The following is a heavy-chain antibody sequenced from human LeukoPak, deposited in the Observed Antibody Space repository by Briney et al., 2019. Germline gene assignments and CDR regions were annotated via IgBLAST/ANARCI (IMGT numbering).Heavy chain of an antibody. CDR3: SRRITGVLAPFDY. Sequence: PSETLSLTCAVSSGSISSDIWWSWVRQPPGKGLEWTGEIYHSGTTTYNPSLTSRLSISVDKSKIQFSLQLTSVTAADTAVYYCSRRITGVLAPFDYWAQGTLVTVSS. V-gene: IGHV4-4*02. D-gene: IGHD1-20*01. CDR2: IYHSGTT. CDR1: SGSISSDIW. J-gene: IGHJ4*02.